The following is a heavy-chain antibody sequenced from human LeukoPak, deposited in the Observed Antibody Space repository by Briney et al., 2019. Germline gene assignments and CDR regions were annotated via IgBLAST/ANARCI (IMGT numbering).Heavy chain of an antibody. Sequence: SETLSLTCTVSGGSISNTYYWGRIRQPPGRGLEWIGIIYYSGSTYYNPSLKSRVTISVATSKNQFSLKLSSVTAADTAVYYCARQYCTSTTCWGYFDYWGQGTLVTVSS. J-gene: IGHJ4*02. CDR2: IYYSGST. CDR3: ARQYCTSTTCWGYFDY. V-gene: IGHV4-39*01. CDR1: GGSISNTYY. D-gene: IGHD2-2*01.